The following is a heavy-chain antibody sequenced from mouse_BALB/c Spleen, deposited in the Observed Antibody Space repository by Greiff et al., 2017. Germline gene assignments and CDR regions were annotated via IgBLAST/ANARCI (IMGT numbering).Heavy chain of an antibody. CDR1: GFSLTGYG. D-gene: IGHD1-1*01. Sequence: VQLQQSGPGLVAPSQSLSITCPVSGFSLTGYGVNWVRQPPGKGLEWLGMIWGDGSTDYNSALKSRLSISKDNSKSQVFLKMNSLQTDDTARYYCARDPSYYGSRGFAYWGQGTLVTVSA. J-gene: IGHJ3*01. CDR3: ARDPSYYGSRGFAY. CDR2: IWGDGST. V-gene: IGHV2-6-7*01.